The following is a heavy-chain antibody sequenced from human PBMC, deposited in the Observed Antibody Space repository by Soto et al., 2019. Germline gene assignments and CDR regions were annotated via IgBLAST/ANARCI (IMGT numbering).Heavy chain of an antibody. CDR3: AREGIYYYYYYMDV. Sequence: HPGGSLRLSCAASGFTFSSYSMNWVRQAPGKGLEWVSYISSSSSTIYYADSVKGRFTISRDNAKNSLYLQMNSLRAEDTAVYYCAREGIYYYYYYMDVWGKGTTVTVSS. V-gene: IGHV3-48*01. CDR2: ISSSSSTI. CDR1: GFTFSSYS. J-gene: IGHJ6*03. D-gene: IGHD2-15*01.